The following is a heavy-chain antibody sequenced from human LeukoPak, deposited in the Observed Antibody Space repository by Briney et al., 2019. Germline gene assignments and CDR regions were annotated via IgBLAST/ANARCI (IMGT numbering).Heavy chain of an antibody. CDR2: ISGSGGST. CDR1: GFTFSRYG. D-gene: IGHD3-22*01. CDR3: AKDWTTYYYDSSGYSGAFDI. V-gene: IGHV3-23*01. J-gene: IGHJ3*02. Sequence: PGGSLRLSCAASGFTFSRYGMSWVRQAPGKGLEWVSAISGSGGSTYYADSVKGRFTISRDNSKNTLYLQMNSLRAEDTAVYYCAKDWTTYYYDSSGYSGAFDIWGQGTMVTVSS.